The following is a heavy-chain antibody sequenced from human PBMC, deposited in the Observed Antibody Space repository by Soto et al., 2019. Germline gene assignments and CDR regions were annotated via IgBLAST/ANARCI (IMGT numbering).Heavy chain of an antibody. CDR2: ISAYNGNT. CDR3: ARDALGIVVVPAAISMVYYYYMDV. V-gene: IGHV1-18*01. J-gene: IGHJ6*03. D-gene: IGHD2-2*01. CDR1: GYTFTSYG. Sequence: ASVKVSCKASGYTFTSYGISWVRQAPGQGLEWMGWISAYNGNTNYAQKLQGRVTMTTDTSTSTAYMELRSLRSDDTAVYYCARDALGIVVVPAAISMVYYYYMDVWGKGTTVTVSS.